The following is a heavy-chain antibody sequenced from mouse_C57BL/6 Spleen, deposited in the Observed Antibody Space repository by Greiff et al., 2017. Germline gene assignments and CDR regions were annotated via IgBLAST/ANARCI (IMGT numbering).Heavy chain of an antibody. CDR2: IYPGDGDT. Sequence: HLKNSGAYLVKPGASLKISCKASGYAFSSYWMNWVKQRPGKGLEWIGQIYPGDGDTNYNGKFKGKATLTADKSSSTAYMQLSSLTSEDSAVYFCARGDYGSSYDAMDYWGQGTSVTVSS. D-gene: IGHD1-1*01. J-gene: IGHJ4*01. CDR3: ARGDYGSSYDAMDY. CDR1: GYAFSSYW. V-gene: IGHV1-80*01.